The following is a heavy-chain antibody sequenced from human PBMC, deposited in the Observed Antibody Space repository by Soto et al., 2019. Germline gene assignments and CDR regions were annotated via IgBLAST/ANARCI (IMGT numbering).Heavy chain of an antibody. CDR3: ARDRGDITMVRGVIRAIDYYYYYMDV. Sequence: VKVSCKASGYTFITYFMHWVRQAPGQGLEWMGVINPNSGGTNYAQKFQDWVTMTRDTSISTAYMELSRLRSDDTAVYYCARDRGDITMVRGVIRAIDYYYYYMDVWGKGTTVTVSS. CDR1: GYTFITYF. V-gene: IGHV1-2*04. CDR2: INPNSGGT. J-gene: IGHJ6*03. D-gene: IGHD3-10*01.